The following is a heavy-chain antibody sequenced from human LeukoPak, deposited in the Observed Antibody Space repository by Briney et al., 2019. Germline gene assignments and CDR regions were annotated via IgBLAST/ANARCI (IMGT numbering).Heavy chain of an antibody. CDR1: GFTFSSYW. CDR3: ARDLFCSSTSCYAGGWFDP. D-gene: IGHD2-2*01. CDR2: INTDGSST. Sequence: GGSLRLSCAASGFTFSSYWMHWVRQAPGKGLVCVSRINTDGSSTSYADSVKGRFTISRDNAKNTLYLQMNSLRAEDTAVYYCARDLFCSSTSCYAGGWFDPWGQGTLVTVSS. V-gene: IGHV3-74*01. J-gene: IGHJ5*02.